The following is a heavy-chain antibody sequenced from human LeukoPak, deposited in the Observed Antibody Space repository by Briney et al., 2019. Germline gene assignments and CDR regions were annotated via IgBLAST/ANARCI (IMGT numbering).Heavy chain of an antibody. J-gene: IGHJ4*02. Sequence: GASVKVSCKAAGYTFTSYGISWVRQAPGQGQEWMVWFSAYNRNTNYAQKLQGRVTIPTDTSTSTAYMELRSLRSDDTAVYSCARDIFIAALLDYWGRGTLVTVSS. CDR1: GYTFTSYG. CDR2: FSAYNRNT. CDR3: ARDIFIAALLDY. V-gene: IGHV1-18*01. D-gene: IGHD6-13*01.